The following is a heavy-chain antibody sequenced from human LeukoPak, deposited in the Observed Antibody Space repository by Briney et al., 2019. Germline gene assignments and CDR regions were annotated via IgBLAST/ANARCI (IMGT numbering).Heavy chain of an antibody. CDR2: IKQDGSKK. CDR1: GFPFSSYW. Sequence: GGSLRLSCVASGFPFSSYWMTWVRQAPGKALEWVANIKQDGSKKSYVDSVKGRFTISRDNAKNSLYLQMNNLRAEDTAIYYCTRVGYIDEGIDYWGQGTLVTVSS. V-gene: IGHV3-7*04. D-gene: IGHD5-24*01. J-gene: IGHJ4*02. CDR3: TRVGYIDEGIDY.